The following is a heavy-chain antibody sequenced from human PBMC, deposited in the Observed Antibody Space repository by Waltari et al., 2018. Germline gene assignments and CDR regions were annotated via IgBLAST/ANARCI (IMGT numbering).Heavy chain of an antibody. D-gene: IGHD2-2*01. J-gene: IGHJ4*02. CDR1: GFTFSSYG. V-gene: IGHV3-74*01. CDR2: IHSDGGST. CDR3: ARGASTRGDY. Sequence: EVQLVESGGGLVQPGGSLSLPCAASGFTFSSYGMHWVRQVPGKGLVWVSRIHSDGGSTSYADSVKGRFIISRDNAKNTLYLQMNSLRAEDTAVYYCARGASTRGDYWGQGTLVTVSS.